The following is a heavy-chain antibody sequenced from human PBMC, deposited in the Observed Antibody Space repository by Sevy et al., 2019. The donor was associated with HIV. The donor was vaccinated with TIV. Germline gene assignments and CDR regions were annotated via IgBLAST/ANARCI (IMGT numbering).Heavy chain of an antibody. D-gene: IGHD6-13*01. V-gene: IGHV3-74*01. J-gene: IGHJ4*02. CDR2: VNSDGSST. CDR1: GFNFSSYW. Sequence: GGSLRLSCATSGFNFSSYWMHWVRQAPGKGLVWVSRVNSDGSSTTYADSVKGRFTISRDNAKNTLSLQMNSLRAEDTAVYYCVAANSWEDYWGQGTLVTVSS. CDR3: VAANSWEDY.